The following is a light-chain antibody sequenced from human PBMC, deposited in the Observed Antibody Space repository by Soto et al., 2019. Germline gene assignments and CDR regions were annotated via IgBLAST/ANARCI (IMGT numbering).Light chain of an antibody. V-gene: IGLV2-14*01. CDR1: SSDVGGYNY. Sequence: QSVLTQPASVSGSPGQSITISCTGTSSDVGGYNYVSWYQQHPDKAPKLMIYDVSNRPSGVSNRSSGSKSGNTASLTISGLQAEDEADYYCSSYTSSSTLGVFGTGTKVTVL. CDR2: DVS. CDR3: SSYTSSSTLGV. J-gene: IGLJ1*01.